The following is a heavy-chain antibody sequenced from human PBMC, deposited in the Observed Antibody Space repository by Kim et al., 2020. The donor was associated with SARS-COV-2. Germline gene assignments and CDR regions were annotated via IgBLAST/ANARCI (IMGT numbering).Heavy chain of an antibody. CDR2: IYSGGST. D-gene: IGHD4-17*01. CDR3: AREHDYGDYLGY. J-gene: IGHJ4*02. Sequence: GGSLRLSCAASGFTVSSNYMSWVRQAPGKGLEWVSVIYSGGSTYYADSVKGRFTISRDNSKNTLYLQMNSLRAEDTAVYYCAREHDYGDYLGYWGQGTLVTVSS. CDR1: GFTVSSNY. V-gene: IGHV3-53*01.